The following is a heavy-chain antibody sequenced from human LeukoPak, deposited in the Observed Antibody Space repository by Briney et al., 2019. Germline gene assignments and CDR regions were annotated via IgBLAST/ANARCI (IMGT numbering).Heavy chain of an antibody. CDR3: ARAYFSGPALGYYFDY. Sequence: KTGGSLRLSCGASGFTFTKAWMNWVRQAPGKGLEWVSSISSSSSYIYYADSVKGRFTISRDNAKNSLYLQMNSLRAEDTAVYYCARAYFSGPALGYYFDYWGQGTLVTVSS. CDR1: GFTFTKAW. J-gene: IGHJ4*02. D-gene: IGHD3-3*01. V-gene: IGHV3-21*01. CDR2: ISSSSSYI.